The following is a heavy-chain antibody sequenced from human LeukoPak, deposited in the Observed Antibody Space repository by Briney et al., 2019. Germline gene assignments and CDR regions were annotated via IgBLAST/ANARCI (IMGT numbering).Heavy chain of an antibody. CDR1: GYTFTSYG. CDR2: ISAYNGNT. D-gene: IGHD6-13*01. Sequence: ASVKVSCKASGYTFTSYGISWVRQAPGLGLEWMGWISAYNGNTNYAQKFQGRVTMTRNTSISTAYMELSSLRSEDTAVYYCARSDLNYNSIAAAGGGFDPWGQGTLVTVSS. CDR3: ARSDLNYNSIAAAGGGFDP. J-gene: IGHJ5*02. V-gene: IGHV1-18*01.